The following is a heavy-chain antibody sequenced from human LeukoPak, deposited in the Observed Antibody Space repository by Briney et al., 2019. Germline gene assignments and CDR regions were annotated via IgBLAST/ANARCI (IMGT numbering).Heavy chain of an antibody. V-gene: IGHV3-30*03. CDR2: ISFDGKVS. CDR3: ARARDFWSGYYDPGDYYFDY. J-gene: IGHJ4*02. D-gene: IGHD3-3*01. Sequence: GGSLRLSCAASEFTFNRYGMQWVRQAPGKGLEWVAVISFDGKVSYYADSVKGRFTISRDNSKNTLYLQMNSLRAEDTAVYYCARARDFWSGYYDPGDYYFDYWGQGTLVTVSS. CDR1: EFTFNRYG.